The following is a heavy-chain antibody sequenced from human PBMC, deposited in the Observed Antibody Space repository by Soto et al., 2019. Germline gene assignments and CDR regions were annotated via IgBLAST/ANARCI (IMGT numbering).Heavy chain of an antibody. D-gene: IGHD3-3*01. V-gene: IGHV2-5*02. Sequence: SGPTLVNPTQTLTLTCTFSGFSLSTSGVGVGWIRQPPGKALEWLALIYWDDDKRYSPSLKSRLTITKDTPKNQVVLTMTNMDPVDTATYYCAHSGYDFWSGYYTVSNGNVGNWFDPWGQGTLVTVSS. J-gene: IGHJ5*02. CDR1: GFSLSTSGVG. CDR2: IYWDDDK. CDR3: AHSGYDFWSGYYTVSNGNVGNWFDP.